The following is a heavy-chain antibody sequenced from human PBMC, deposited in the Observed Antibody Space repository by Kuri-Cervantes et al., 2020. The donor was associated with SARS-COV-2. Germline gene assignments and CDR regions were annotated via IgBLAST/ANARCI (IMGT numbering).Heavy chain of an antibody. D-gene: IGHD6-19*01. V-gene: IGHV4-61*05. Sequence: GSLRLSCTVSGGSISSSSYYWGWIRQPPGKGLEWIGYIYYSGSTNYNPSLKSRVTISVDTSKNQFSLKLSSVTAADTAVYYCARLSSGWYSDYWGQGTLVTVSS. CDR1: GGSISSSSYY. J-gene: IGHJ4*02. CDR3: ARLSSGWYSDY. CDR2: IYYSGST.